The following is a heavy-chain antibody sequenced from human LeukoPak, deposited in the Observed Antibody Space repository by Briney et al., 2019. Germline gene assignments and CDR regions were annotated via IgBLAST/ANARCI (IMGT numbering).Heavy chain of an antibody. CDR1: GFTFSHYW. J-gene: IGHJ4*02. V-gene: IGHV3-74*01. CDR2: IGRYGGRT. Sequence: GGSLRLSCAASGFTFSHYWMHWVRQAPGKGLVWVSRIGRYGGRTDYADSLKGRFTISRDNAKNTLYLEMNSLRAEDTAVYYCARVGHCSSTDCFIDYWGQGTLVSVSS. CDR3: ARVGHCSSTDCFIDY. D-gene: IGHD2-2*01.